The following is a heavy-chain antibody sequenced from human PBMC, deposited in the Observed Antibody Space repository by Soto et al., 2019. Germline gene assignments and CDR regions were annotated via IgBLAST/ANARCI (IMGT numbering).Heavy chain of an antibody. V-gene: IGHV4-31*03. CDR1: GRPLTSGGYY. CDR2: IYHLGSP. CDR3: GRDRALDSTGVWFDL. D-gene: IGHD1-1*01. Sequence: QVQLQESGPGLVKPSQTLSLTCTVSGRPLTSGGYYWTWIRQPPGKGLEWIGYIYHLGSPSYNPSLKSRLTMSLDTSKNQFSLNLTSVTAADTGIYYGGRDRALDSTGVWFDLWGQGTMVTVSS. J-gene: IGHJ5*01.